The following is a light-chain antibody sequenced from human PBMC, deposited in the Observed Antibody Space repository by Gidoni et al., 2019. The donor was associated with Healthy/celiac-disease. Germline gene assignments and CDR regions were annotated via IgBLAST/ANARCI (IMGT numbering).Light chain of an antibody. CDR3: QQYDNLPA. CDR1: QDISNY. Sequence: DIQMTQSPSSLSASVGDRVTITCQASQDISNYLTWYQQKPGKAPKLLIYDASNLETGVPSRFSGSGSGTDFTFTISSLQPEDIATYYCQQYDNLPAFXGXTKVEIK. J-gene: IGKJ4*01. V-gene: IGKV1-33*01. CDR2: DAS.